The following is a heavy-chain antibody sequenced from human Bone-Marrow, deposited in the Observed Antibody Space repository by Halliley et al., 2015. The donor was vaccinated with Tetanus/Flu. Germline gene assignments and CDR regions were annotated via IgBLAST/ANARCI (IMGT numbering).Heavy chain of an antibody. Sequence: KGLEWIGCIYYSGSPNSNPSLKSRVPISLDTSRNQFSLRLSSVAAEDTAVYYCARDRVPGAYWGQGTLVTVFS. V-gene: IGHV4-59*01. J-gene: IGHJ4*02. CDR3: ARDRVPGAY. CDR2: IYYSGSP.